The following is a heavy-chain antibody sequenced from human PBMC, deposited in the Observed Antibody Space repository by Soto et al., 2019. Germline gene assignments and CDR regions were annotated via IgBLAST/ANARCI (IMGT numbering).Heavy chain of an antibody. V-gene: IGHV4-59*01. CDR2: IHYSGST. J-gene: IGHJ5*02. Sequence: SDTLSLTCTVSGGSISSYYWSWIRQPPGKGLEWIGYIHYSGSTNYNPSLKSRVTISVDTSKNQFSLKLSSVTAADTAVYYCERGGGAGNHYTIRRWFDPSGEGILLTVS. CDR3: ERGGGAGNHYTIRRWFDP. D-gene: IGHD3-10*01. CDR1: GGSISSYY.